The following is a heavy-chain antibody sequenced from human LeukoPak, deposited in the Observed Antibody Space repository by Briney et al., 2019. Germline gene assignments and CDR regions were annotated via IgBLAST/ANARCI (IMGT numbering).Heavy chain of an antibody. CDR2: IYYSGST. CDR1: GGSISTYY. Sequence: PSETLSLTCTVSGGSISTYYWSWIRQPPGKGLEWIEYIYYSGSTKYNPSLKSRVTISVDTSQNQFSLKLSSVTAADTAVYYCARDGYSGSDALWGQGTLVTVSS. CDR3: ARDGYSGSDAL. D-gene: IGHD5-12*01. J-gene: IGHJ4*02. V-gene: IGHV4-59*01.